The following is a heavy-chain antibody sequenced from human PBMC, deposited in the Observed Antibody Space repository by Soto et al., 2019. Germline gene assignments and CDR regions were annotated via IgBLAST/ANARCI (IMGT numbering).Heavy chain of an antibody. CDR2: IYNSGIT. D-gene: IGHD2-21*01. Sequence: SETLSLTCTVSGGSVSSGSHYWSWIRQSPGKGLEWIGYIYNSGITKYNATLKSRVTISVDTSKNQFSLRLISVTAADTAAYFCASSPYYVFCGGEPYYNGMDVWGPGTTVTVSS. J-gene: IGHJ6*02. V-gene: IGHV4-61*01. CDR3: ASSPYYVFCGGEPYYNGMDV. CDR1: GGSVSSGSHY.